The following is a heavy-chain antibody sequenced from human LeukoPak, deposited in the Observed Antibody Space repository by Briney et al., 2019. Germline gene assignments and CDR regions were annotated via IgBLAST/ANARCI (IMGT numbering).Heavy chain of an antibody. Sequence: SETLSLTCTVSGGSISSYYWSWIRQPPGKGLEWIGYIYYSGSTNYNPSLKSRVTMSVDTPRNQFSLKLSSVTAADTAVYYCARGGTVRNGMDVWGQGTTVTVSS. CDR3: ARGGTVRNGMDV. J-gene: IGHJ6*02. CDR2: IYYSGST. D-gene: IGHD1-26*01. V-gene: IGHV4-59*01. CDR1: GGSISSYY.